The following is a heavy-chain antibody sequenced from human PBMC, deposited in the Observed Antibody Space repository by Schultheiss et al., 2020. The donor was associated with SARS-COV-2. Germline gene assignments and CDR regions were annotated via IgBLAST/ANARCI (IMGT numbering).Heavy chain of an antibody. CDR2: IRPGGDEK. V-gene: IGHV3-7*03. CDR3: AKAPLPVAGRCYYFDY. Sequence: GGSLRLSCAASGFTFSSYSMNWVRQAPGKGLEWVANIRPGGDEKYYVDSVKGRFTISRDNAKNSLYLQMNSLRAEDTALYYCAKAPLPVAGRCYYFDYWGQGTLVTVSS. CDR1: GFTFSSYS. J-gene: IGHJ4*02. D-gene: IGHD6-19*01.